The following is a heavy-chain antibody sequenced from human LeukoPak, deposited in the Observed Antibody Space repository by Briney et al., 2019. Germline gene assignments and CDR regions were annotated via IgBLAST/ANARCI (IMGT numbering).Heavy chain of an antibody. Sequence: GGSLRLSCSASGFSFSDYDMNWVRQAPGKGLEWVSSISGRSSHIYYGDSVKGRFAISRDNAKNSLYLQMNSLGAEDTAVYYCGRAFPPLRTSSAGDLWGQGILVTV. J-gene: IGHJ4*02. V-gene: IGHV3-21*01. CDR3: GRAFPPLRTSSAGDL. CDR2: ISGRSSHI. D-gene: IGHD3-16*01. CDR1: GFSFSDYD.